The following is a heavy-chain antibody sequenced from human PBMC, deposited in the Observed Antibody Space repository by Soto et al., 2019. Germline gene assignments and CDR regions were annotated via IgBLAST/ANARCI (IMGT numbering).Heavy chain of an antibody. CDR1: GFTFSSYS. CDR2: ISSSSSYI. Sequence: EVQLVESGGGLVKPGGSLRLSCAASGFTFSSYSMNWVRQAPGKGLEWVSSISSSSSYIYYADSVKGRFTISRDNAKNSLYLQMNSLRAEDTAVYYCARDVTAYGDSYNWFDPWGQGTLVTVSS. J-gene: IGHJ5*02. CDR3: ARDVTAYGDSYNWFDP. V-gene: IGHV3-21*01. D-gene: IGHD4-17*01.